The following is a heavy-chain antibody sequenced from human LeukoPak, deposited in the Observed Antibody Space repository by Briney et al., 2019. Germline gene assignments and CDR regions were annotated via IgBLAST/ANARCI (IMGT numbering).Heavy chain of an antibody. V-gene: IGHV4-4*09. Sequence: SETLSLTCTVSGGSISSYYWSWIRQPPGKGLEWIGYIYTNGSTNYNPSLKTRGTTSIDTSNNQFSLKLSSVTTADTSVSYCSGHELARAAYDYWGQGTLVTVSS. CDR1: GGSISSYY. CDR2: IYTNGST. CDR3: SGHELARAAYDY. D-gene: IGHD1-1*01. J-gene: IGHJ4*02.